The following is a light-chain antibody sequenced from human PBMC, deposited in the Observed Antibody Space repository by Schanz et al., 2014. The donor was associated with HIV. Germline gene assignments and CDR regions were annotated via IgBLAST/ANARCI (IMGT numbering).Light chain of an antibody. CDR3: QYFGNSGGT. CDR2: GAS. CDR1: QSVSSSY. J-gene: IGKJ4*01. V-gene: IGKV3-20*01. Sequence: EIVLTQSPGTLSLSPGERATLSCRASQSVSSSYLAWYQQKVGQAPRLLIYGASSRATGISDRFSGSGSGTDFTLTISSLEPEDFAVYYCQYFGNSGGTFGGGTKVEIK.